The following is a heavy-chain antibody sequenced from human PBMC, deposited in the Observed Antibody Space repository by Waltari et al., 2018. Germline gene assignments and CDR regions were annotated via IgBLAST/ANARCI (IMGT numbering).Heavy chain of an antibody. D-gene: IGHD5-12*01. CDR2: IINTGAAT. CDR1: GFTLSSSA. Sequence: EVQMLESGGGLVQPGGSLRLSRVALGFTLSSSAMRWVRQAPGKGLEWVSGIINTGAATYYADSVKGRFTISRDNSKNTVYLQMTSLRAEDTAIYYCAKTIRAPDFWGQGILVTVSS. CDR3: AKTIRAPDF. V-gene: IGHV3-23*01. J-gene: IGHJ4*02.